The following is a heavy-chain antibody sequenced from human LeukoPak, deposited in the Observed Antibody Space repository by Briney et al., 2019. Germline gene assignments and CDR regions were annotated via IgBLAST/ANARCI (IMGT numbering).Heavy chain of an antibody. CDR3: TTDAYYDFWSGYYNADY. CDR1: GFTFSSYS. D-gene: IGHD3-3*01. Sequence: GGSLRLSCAASGFTFSSYSMNWVRQAPGKGLEWVGRIKSKTDGGATDYAAPVKGRFTISRDDSKNTLYLQMNSLKTEDTAVYYCTTDAYYDFWSGYYNADYWGQGTLVTVSS. V-gene: IGHV3-15*01. J-gene: IGHJ4*02. CDR2: IKSKTDGGAT.